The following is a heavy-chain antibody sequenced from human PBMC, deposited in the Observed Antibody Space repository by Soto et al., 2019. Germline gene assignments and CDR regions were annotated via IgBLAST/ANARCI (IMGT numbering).Heavy chain of an antibody. CDR2: ISGRGGNT. CDR1: GFTFSSYA. CDR3: ATEGGSYRGGSFDY. V-gene: IGHV3-23*01. D-gene: IGHD3-16*02. J-gene: IGHJ4*02. Sequence: EVQLLESGGGLVQPGGSLRLSCAASGFTFSSYAMSWVRQAPGKGLEWVSAISGRGGNTYYADSVKGRFTISRDNSKHTLYLQMTSLRAEDTAVYYCATEGGSYRGGSFDYWGQGTLVTVSS.